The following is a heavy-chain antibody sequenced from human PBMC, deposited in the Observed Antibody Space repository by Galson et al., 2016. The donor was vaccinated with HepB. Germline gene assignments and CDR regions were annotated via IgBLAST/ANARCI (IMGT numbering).Heavy chain of an antibody. D-gene: IGHD3-3*01. CDR2: IYYSGRP. CDR1: SDSITGHY. Sequence: SETLSLTCTFSSDSITGHYCSWIRQSPGKGLEWIGYIYYSGRPNYNPSLKSRVTMLVDTSKNQFSMMLTSVTAADPAVYYCTRVTIYGVVDFWGQGTPVTVSS. J-gene: IGHJ4*02. V-gene: IGHV4-59*11. CDR3: TRVTIYGVVDF.